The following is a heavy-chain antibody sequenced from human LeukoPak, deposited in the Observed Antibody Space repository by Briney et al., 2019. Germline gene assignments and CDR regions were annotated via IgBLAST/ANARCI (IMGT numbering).Heavy chain of an antibody. CDR3: AKDAQRGFDYSNSLQY. Sequence: GGSLRLSCAASGFSFSATWMTWVRQAPGKGLEWVAVIWHDGSSRYYGDSVKGRFTISRDNSQNTVYLQMNSLRAEDTAVYFCAKDAQRGFDYSNSLQYWGQGTLVTVSS. CDR2: IWHDGSSR. V-gene: IGHV3-33*06. D-gene: IGHD4-11*01. CDR1: GFSFSATW. J-gene: IGHJ4*02.